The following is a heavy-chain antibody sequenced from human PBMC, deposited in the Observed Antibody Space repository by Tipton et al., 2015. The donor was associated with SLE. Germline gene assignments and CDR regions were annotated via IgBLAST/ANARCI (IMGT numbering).Heavy chain of an antibody. CDR1: GYSISSSSYY. D-gene: IGHD6-6*01. CDR3: ARRRYSSSSRPYWYFGL. Sequence: TLSLTCTVSGYSISSSSYYWGWIRQPPGKGLEWIGSIYYSGSTNYNPSLKSRVTISVDTSKNQFSLKLSSVTAADTAVYYCARRRYSSSSRPYWYFGLWGRGTLVTVSS. CDR2: IYYSGST. J-gene: IGHJ2*01. V-gene: IGHV4-39*07.